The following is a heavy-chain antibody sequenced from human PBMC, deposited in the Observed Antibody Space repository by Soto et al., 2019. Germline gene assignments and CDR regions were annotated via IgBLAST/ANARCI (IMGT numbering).Heavy chain of an antibody. CDR2: IRNKANYYTT. V-gene: IGHV3-72*01. CDR3: LIGGGTRT. Sequence: EVQVVESGGGLVQPGGSLRLSCAASGFPFSDLYIDWVRQAPGKGLEWVARIRNKANYYTTDYAASVKGRFTISRDDSKNSVYLQMNGLKTEDTAVYYCLIGGGTRTGGQGTLVSVSS. J-gene: IGHJ4*02. D-gene: IGHD3-16*01. CDR1: GFPFSDLY.